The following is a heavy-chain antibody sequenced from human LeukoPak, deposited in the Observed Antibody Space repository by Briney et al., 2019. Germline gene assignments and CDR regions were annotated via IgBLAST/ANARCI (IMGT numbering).Heavy chain of an antibody. J-gene: IGHJ4*02. CDR2: INPNSGGT. D-gene: IGHD5-24*01. CDR1: GYTFTSYD. V-gene: IGHV1-2*02. Sequence: WASVKVSCKASGYTFTSYDINWVRQATGQGLEWMGWINPNSGGTNYAQKFQGRVTMTRDTSISTAYMELSRLRSDDTAVYYCARDKEVRDTRYWGQGTLVTVSS. CDR3: ARDKEVRDTRY.